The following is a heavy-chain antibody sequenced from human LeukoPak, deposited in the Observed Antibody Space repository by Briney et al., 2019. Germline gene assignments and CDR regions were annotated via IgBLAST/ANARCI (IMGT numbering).Heavy chain of an antibody. V-gene: IGHV4-4*07. D-gene: IGHD6-13*01. CDR3: ARGGLAGHSSSWYWGGDYYYYYMDV. J-gene: IGHJ6*03. CDR1: GGSISSYY. Sequence: PSETLSLTCTVSGGSISSYYWSWIRQPAGKGLEWIGRIYTSGSTNYNPSLKSRVTISVDTSKNQFSLKLSSVTAADTAVYYCARGGLAGHSSSWYWGGDYYYYYMDVWGKGTTVTISS. CDR2: IYTSGST.